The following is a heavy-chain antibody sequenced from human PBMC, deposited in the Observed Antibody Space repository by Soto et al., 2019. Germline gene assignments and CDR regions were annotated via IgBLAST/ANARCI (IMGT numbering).Heavy chain of an antibody. Sequence: ASVKVSCKASGYTWNNYAMHWVRQAPGQRLEWMGWINTGDVNAKYSQNFQGRVTITKDTSASTVYMELSSLRSEDTAVYYCARSYKLYYIDSSGYLDYWGQGTLVTVSS. J-gene: IGHJ4*02. CDR1: GYTWNNYA. D-gene: IGHD3-22*01. CDR2: INTGDVNA. V-gene: IGHV1-3*04. CDR3: ARSYKLYYIDSSGYLDY.